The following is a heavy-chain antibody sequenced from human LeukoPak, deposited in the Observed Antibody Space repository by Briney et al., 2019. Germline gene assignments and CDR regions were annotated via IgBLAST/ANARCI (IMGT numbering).Heavy chain of an antibody. CDR1: GFTFSHYW. Sequence: GGSLRLSCAVSGFTFSHYWMNWVRQAPGKGLEWVANIKEDGTEKYYVDSVKGRFTISRDNARNSLYLQMNSLRAEDTALYYCARGSGSCTGRAFDLWGQGTMVTVSS. CDR2: IKEDGTEK. V-gene: IGHV3-7*01. D-gene: IGHD2-15*01. J-gene: IGHJ3*01. CDR3: ARGSGSCTGRAFDL.